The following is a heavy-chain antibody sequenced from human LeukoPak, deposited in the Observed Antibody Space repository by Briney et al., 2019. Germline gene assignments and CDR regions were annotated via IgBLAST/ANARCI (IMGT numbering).Heavy chain of an antibody. J-gene: IGHJ4*02. CDR1: GFTFSSYG. V-gene: IGHV3-30*03. CDR3: ASGYCSGGSCYPEDY. D-gene: IGHD2-15*01. CDR2: ISYDGSNK. Sequence: GGSLRLSCAASGFTFSSYGMHWVRQAPGKGLEWVAVISYDGSNKYYADSVKGRFTISRDNSKNTLYLQMNSLRAEDTAVYYCASGYCSGGSCYPEDYWGQGTLVTVSS.